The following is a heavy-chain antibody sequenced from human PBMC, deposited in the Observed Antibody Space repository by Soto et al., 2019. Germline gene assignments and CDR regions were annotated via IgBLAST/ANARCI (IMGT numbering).Heavy chain of an antibody. Sequence: QVQLVQSGAEVKKPGASVKVSCKASGYTFTSYGISWVRQAPGQGLEWMGWISAYNGNTKYAQKLQGRVTMTTDTSTRTAYMELRSLRSADTAVDFCARDLVQQLLEYWGQGPLVTVSS. D-gene: IGHD6-13*01. J-gene: IGHJ4*02. CDR3: ARDLVQQLLEY. CDR2: ISAYNGNT. CDR1: GYTFTSYG. V-gene: IGHV1-18*01.